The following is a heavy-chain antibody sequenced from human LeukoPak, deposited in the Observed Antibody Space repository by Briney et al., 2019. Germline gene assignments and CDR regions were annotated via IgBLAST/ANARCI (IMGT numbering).Heavy chain of an antibody. CDR2: IYSGGST. V-gene: IGHV3-53*01. CDR3: AKDARRTSGWYFFDY. D-gene: IGHD6-19*01. CDR1: GFTVSTNY. Sequence: SGGSLRLSCAASGFTVSTNYMSWVRQAPGKGLEWVSVIYSGGSTYYADSVKGRFTISRDTSKNTLFLQMNSLRAEDTAVYYCAKDARRTSGWYFFDYWGQGTLVTVSS. J-gene: IGHJ4*02.